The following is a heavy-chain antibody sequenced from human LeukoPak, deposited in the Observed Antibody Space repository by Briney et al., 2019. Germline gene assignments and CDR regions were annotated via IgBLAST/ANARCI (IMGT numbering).Heavy chain of an antibody. J-gene: IGHJ2*01. CDR1: GGSIFSYY. D-gene: IGHD3-22*01. CDR3: ARRAYYDSSGYYPTSGYFDL. CDR2: IYSNGIT. V-gene: IGHV4-4*08. Sequence: SETLSLTCTVSGGSIFSYYWNWIRQPPGKGLEWIWYIYSNGITNYSPSLRSRGTISIATSKNQFSLRLRSVTAADTAIYYCARRAYYDSSGYYPTSGYFDLWGRGTLVTVSS.